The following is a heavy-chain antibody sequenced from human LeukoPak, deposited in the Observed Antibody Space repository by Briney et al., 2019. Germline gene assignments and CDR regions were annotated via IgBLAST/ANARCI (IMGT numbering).Heavy chain of an antibody. CDR1: GFTFSSYS. D-gene: IGHD1-1*01. Sequence: GGSLRLSCAASGFTFSSYSMNWVRQAPGKGLEWVSSTSTSSTYIYYAGSVRGRFTISRDNSKNTLYLQMNSLRAEDTAVYYCARVSRPGGRYLSYYMDVWGKGTTVTVSS. J-gene: IGHJ6*03. CDR2: TSTSSTYI. CDR3: ARVSRPGGRYLSYYMDV. V-gene: IGHV3-21*01.